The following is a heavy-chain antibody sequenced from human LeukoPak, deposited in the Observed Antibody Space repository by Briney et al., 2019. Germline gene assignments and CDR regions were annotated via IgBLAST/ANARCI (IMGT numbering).Heavy chain of an antibody. CDR1: GYTFTGYY. D-gene: IGHD5-24*01. CDR2: INPNSGGT. Sequence: ASVKVSCKASGYTFTGYYMHWVRQAPGQGLEWMGWINPNSGGTNYAQKFQGRVTMTRDTSISTAYMGLSSLRSEDTAVYYCARDGGDGYNSYYFDYWGQGTLATVSS. J-gene: IGHJ4*02. V-gene: IGHV1-2*02. CDR3: ARDGGDGYNSYYFDY.